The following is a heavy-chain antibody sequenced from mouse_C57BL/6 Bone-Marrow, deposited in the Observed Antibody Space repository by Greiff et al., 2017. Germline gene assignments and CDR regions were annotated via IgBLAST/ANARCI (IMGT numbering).Heavy chain of an antibody. D-gene: IGHD1-1*01. Sequence: QVQLQQPGAELVKPGASVKVSCKASGYTFTSYWMHWVKQRPGQGLEWIGRIHPSDSATNYNQKFKGKATLTVDKSSSTAYMQLSSLTSEDSAVYYCAMQDYYGSSPYYFDYWGQGTTLTVSS. V-gene: IGHV1-74*01. CDR3: AMQDYYGSSPYYFDY. CDR2: IHPSDSAT. J-gene: IGHJ2*01. CDR1: GYTFTSYW.